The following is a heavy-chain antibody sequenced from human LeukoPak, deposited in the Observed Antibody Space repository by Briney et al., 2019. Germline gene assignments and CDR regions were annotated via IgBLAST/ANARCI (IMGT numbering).Heavy chain of an antibody. D-gene: IGHD6-19*01. CDR3: VRTTVAGSDYIGMDV. CDR1: GGSFSTGSYY. V-gene: IGHV4-61*02. Sequence: PSQTLSLTCTVSGGSFSTGSYYWSWIREPAGKGLEWIGRIFTTGSTNYNPSLKSRVTISVDTSKNQFSLKLSSVTAADTAVYYCVRTTVAGSDYIGMDVWGQGTTVTVSS. CDR2: IFTTGST. J-gene: IGHJ6*02.